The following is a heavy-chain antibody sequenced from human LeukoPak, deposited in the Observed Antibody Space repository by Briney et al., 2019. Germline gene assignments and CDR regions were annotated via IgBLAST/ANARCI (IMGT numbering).Heavy chain of an antibody. V-gene: IGHV3-74*01. Sequence: GGSLRLSCAASGFTFSSYWMHWVRQAPGKGLVWVSRINSDGSGTSYADSVKGRFTISRDNVKNTLYLQMNSLRAEDTAVYYCAKHYYYGSGSYRYMDVWGKGTTVTVSS. CDR2: INSDGSGT. CDR3: AKHYYYGSGSYRYMDV. J-gene: IGHJ6*03. D-gene: IGHD3-10*01. CDR1: GFTFSSYW.